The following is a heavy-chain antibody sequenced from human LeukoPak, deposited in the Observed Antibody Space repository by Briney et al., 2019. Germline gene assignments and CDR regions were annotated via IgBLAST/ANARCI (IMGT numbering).Heavy chain of an antibody. CDR1: GFTFSNAW. Sequence: GGSLRLSCAASGFTFSNAWVSWVRQAPGKGREWGGRIKSKTVGGTTDYAAPVNGRFTISRDDSKNTLYLKMNSLKTEDTAVYYCTTEDAFDIWGQGTMVTVSS. CDR2: IKSKTVGGTT. CDR3: TTEDAFDI. V-gene: IGHV3-15*01. J-gene: IGHJ3*02.